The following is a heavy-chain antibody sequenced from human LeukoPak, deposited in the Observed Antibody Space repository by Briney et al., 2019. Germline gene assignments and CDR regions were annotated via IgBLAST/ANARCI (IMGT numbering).Heavy chain of an antibody. CDR3: AKMTTVVTPDGFDY. CDR1: GFTFSSYG. V-gene: IGHV3-30*18. J-gene: IGHJ4*02. D-gene: IGHD4-23*01. CDR2: ISYDGSNK. Sequence: GGFLSLSCAASGFTFSSYGMHWVRRAPGKGLEWVAVISYDGSNKYYADSVKGRFTISRDNSKNTLYLQMNSLRAEDTAVYYCAKMTTVVTPDGFDYWGQGTLVTVSS.